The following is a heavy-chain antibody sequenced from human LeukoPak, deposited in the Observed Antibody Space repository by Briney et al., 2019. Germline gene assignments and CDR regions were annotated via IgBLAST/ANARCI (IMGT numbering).Heavy chain of an antibody. J-gene: IGHJ4*02. CDR3: TREGTAALY. V-gene: IGHV4-38-2*02. CDR1: GDSISGYY. CDR2: IYRDGTT. Sequence: SETLSLTCTVSGDSISGYYWTWIRQAAGKGLEWIGNIYRDGTTYYAPSLKSRVTISINASKNHFFLNLTSVTAADTAVYYCTREGTAALYWGQGSLVFVSS. D-gene: IGHD2-21*02.